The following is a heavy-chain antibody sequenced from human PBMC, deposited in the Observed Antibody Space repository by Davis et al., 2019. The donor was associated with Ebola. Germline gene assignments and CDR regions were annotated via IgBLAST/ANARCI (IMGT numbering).Heavy chain of an antibody. Sequence: ASVKVSCKASGFTLTKYAIHWVRQAPGQRLEWMGWISAYNGNTNYAQKLQGRVTMTTDTSTSTAYMELRSLRSDDTAVYYCARDSMVRGNDYWGQGTLVTVSS. CDR1: GFTLTKYA. V-gene: IGHV1-18*01. CDR3: ARDSMVRGNDY. J-gene: IGHJ4*02. CDR2: ISAYNGNT. D-gene: IGHD3-10*01.